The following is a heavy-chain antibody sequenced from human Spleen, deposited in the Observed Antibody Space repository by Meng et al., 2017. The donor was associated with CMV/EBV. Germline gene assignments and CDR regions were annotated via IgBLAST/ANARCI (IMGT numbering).Heavy chain of an antibody. CDR1: GFSFSTYN. J-gene: IGHJ6*02. CDR2: ISSSSSYI. Sequence: GGSLRLSCAASGFSFSTYNMNWVRQAPGKGLEWVSFISSSSSYIYYADSVKGRFTISRDNSKNTLYLQMNSLRAEDTAVYYCAKDMTAFIVARMDVWGQGTTVTVSS. D-gene: IGHD2-21*02. V-gene: IGHV3-21*01. CDR3: AKDMTAFIVARMDV.